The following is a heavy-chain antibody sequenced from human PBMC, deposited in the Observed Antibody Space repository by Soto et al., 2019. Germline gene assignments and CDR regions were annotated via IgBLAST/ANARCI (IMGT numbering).Heavy chain of an antibody. CDR1: GGTFSSYT. J-gene: IGHJ3*02. D-gene: IGHD3-3*01. CDR2: MNPNSGNT. V-gene: IGHV1-8*02. Sequence: EASVKVSFKASGGTFSSYTISWVRQATGQGLEWMGWMNPNSGNTDYAQKFQGRVTMTRNTSISIAYMELSSLRSEDTAVYYCARAPDLGKFDIWGQGTMVTVS. CDR3: ARAPDLGKFDI.